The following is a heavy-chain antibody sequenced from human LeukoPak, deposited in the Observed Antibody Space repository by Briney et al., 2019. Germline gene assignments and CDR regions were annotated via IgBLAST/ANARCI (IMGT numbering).Heavy chain of an antibody. CDR3: ARDGGYCSGGSCYFSFDY. D-gene: IGHD2-15*01. Sequence: QPGGSLRLSCAAYGFTFNYHSMNWVRQAPGKGLEWISYISRSGDTIYYADSVKGRFTISRDNANNSLYLQMNSLRDEDTAVYYCARDGGYCSGGSCYFSFDYWGQGTLVTVSS. CDR1: GFTFNYHS. J-gene: IGHJ4*02. V-gene: IGHV3-48*02. CDR2: ISRSGDTI.